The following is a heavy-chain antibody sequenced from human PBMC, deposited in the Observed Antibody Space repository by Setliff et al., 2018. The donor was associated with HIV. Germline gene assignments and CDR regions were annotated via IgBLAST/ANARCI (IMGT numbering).Heavy chain of an antibody. J-gene: IGHJ4*02. CDR2: IYSNGKT. CDR1: GGSISSRSYY. CDR3: ARESPDGLDY. Sequence: SLTCTVSGGSISSRSYYWSWLRQPAGKGLEWIGRIYSNGKTDYNPSLKSRVTISEDTSKNQFSLKVNSVTAADTAMYFCARESPDGLDYWGQGSLVTVSS. V-gene: IGHV4-61*02. D-gene: IGHD2-8*01.